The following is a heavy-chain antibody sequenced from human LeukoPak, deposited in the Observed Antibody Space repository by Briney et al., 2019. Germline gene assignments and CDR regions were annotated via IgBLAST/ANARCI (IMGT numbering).Heavy chain of an antibody. CDR2: ISSGSSSI. CDR3: ASSYGSGSYDY. D-gene: IGHD3-10*01. J-gene: IGHJ4*02. V-gene: IGHV3-48*01. Sequence: GGSLRLPCAASGFTFRSYSMNWVRQAPGKGLEGISYISSGSSSIYYADSVKGRFTISRDNAKNSLYLQMNSLRAEDTAVYYCASSYGSGSYDYWGQGTLVTVSS. CDR1: GFTFRSYS.